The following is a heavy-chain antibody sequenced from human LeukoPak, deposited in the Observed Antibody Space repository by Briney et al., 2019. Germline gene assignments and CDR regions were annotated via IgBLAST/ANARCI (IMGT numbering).Heavy chain of an antibody. V-gene: IGHV3-53*01. Sequence: GGSLRLSCAVSGFTFSSYEMNWVRQAPGKELEWVSVIYTGGGRYYADSVRGRFTISRDTSKNMVFLQMNSLRVEDTAVYYCARGIDYWGRGTRVTVSS. CDR2: IYTGGGR. J-gene: IGHJ4*02. CDR1: GFTFSSYE. CDR3: ARGIDY.